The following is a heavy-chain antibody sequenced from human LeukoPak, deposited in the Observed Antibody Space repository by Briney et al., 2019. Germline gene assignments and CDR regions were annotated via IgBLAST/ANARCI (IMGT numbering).Heavy chain of an antibody. D-gene: IGHD6-19*01. Sequence: GGSLRLSCAASGFTFDDYAMHWVRHAPGKGLEWVSGISWNSGSIGYADSVKGRFTISRDNAKNSLYLQMNSLRAEDTALYYCAKDNLGPLLKKYSSGWTNWYFDLWGRGTLVTVSS. CDR3: AKDNLGPLLKKYSSGWTNWYFDL. V-gene: IGHV3-9*01. J-gene: IGHJ2*01. CDR1: GFTFDDYA. CDR2: ISWNSGSI.